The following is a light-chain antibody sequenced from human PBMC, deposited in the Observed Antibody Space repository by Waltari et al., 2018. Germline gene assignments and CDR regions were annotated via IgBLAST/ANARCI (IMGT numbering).Light chain of an antibody. CDR1: SGINVGTYR. CDR2: CNSDSHK. CDR3: MIWHNNAVV. V-gene: IGLV5-45*03. Sequence: QAVLTQPSSLSASPGASASLPCPLRSGINVGTYRRHWYQQPPGSPPQYLLTCNSDSHKHQDSRVPRRFSGSKDASANAGILLISGLQSEDEADYYCMIWHNNAVVFGGGTTLTVL. J-gene: IGLJ2*01.